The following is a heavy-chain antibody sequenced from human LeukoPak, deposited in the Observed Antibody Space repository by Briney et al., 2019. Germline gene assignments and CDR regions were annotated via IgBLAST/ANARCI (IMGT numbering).Heavy chain of an antibody. V-gene: IGHV4-30-4*01. CDR2: IYYSGST. CDR1: GGSISSGDYY. Sequence: PSETLSLTCTVSGGSISSGDYYWSWIRQPPGKGLAWIGYIYYSGSTYYNPSLKSRVTISVDTSKNQFSLKLSSVTAADTAVYYCARDKRTTGLDYWGQGTLVTVSS. CDR3: ARDKRTTGLDY. J-gene: IGHJ4*02. D-gene: IGHD2/OR15-2a*01.